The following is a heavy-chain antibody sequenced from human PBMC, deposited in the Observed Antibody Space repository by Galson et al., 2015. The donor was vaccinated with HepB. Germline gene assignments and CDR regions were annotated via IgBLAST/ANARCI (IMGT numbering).Heavy chain of an antibody. J-gene: IGHJ5*02. CDR3: ASSSGYDWGGVGWSDT. Sequence: SLRLSCAASGFTFSNYIMNWVRQAPGKGLESVSYINRSSSTIYYADSVKGRFTISRDNANKAMYQQMNSLRDEDTAVYYCASSSGYDWGGVGWSDTWGPGTLVTASS. CDR1: GFTFSNYI. D-gene: IGHD5-12*01. V-gene: IGHV3-48*02. CDR2: INRSSSTI.